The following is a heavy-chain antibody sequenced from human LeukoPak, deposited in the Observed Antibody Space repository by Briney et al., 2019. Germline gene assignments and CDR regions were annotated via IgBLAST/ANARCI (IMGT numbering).Heavy chain of an antibody. CDR2: INHSGGT. Sequence: PSETLSLTCAVYGGSFSGYYWSWIRQPPGKGLEWIGEINHSGGTNYNPSLKSRVTISVDTSKNQFSLKLSSVTAADTAVYYCARGTRNDYWGRGTLVTVSS. J-gene: IGHJ4*02. CDR1: GGSFSGYY. V-gene: IGHV4-34*01. CDR3: ARGTRNDY.